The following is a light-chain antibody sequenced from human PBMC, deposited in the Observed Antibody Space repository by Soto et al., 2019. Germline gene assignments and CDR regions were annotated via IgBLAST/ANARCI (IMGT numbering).Light chain of an antibody. Sequence: EIVMTQSPATLSVSPGERATLSCRASQSVSSNLAWYQQKPGQAPRLLIYGASTRATGIPARFSGSGSGTEFPLTISSLQSEDFAVYYWQQYNNWRTFGPGTKVDIK. V-gene: IGKV3-15*01. J-gene: IGKJ3*01. CDR3: QQYNNWRT. CDR2: GAS. CDR1: QSVSSN.